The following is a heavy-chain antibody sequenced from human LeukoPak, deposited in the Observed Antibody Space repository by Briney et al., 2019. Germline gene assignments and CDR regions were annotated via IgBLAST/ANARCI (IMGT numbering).Heavy chain of an antibody. CDR1: GGSISSSSYY. CDR3: ARNSEMATIFWFDP. D-gene: IGHD5-24*01. J-gene: IGHJ5*02. CDR2: IYYSGST. V-gene: IGHV4-39*07. Sequence: SETLSLTCTVSGGSISSSSYYWGWIRQPPGKGPEWIGCIYYSGSTYYNPSLKSRVTISVDTSKNQFSLKLSSVTAADTAVYYCARNSEMATIFWFDPWGQGTLVTVSS.